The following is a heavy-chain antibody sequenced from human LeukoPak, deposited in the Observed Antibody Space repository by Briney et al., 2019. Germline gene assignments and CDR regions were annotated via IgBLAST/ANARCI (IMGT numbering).Heavy chain of an antibody. CDR1: GGSINNNNW. CDR2: IHHSGST. CDR3: ARHKVGSNTFDY. D-gene: IGHD1-26*01. V-gene: IGHV4-4*02. Sequence: SSETLSLTCAVAGGSINNNNWWSWVRQTPGQGLEWIGEIHHSGSTNYNPSLKGRVTISEDKSNNQFSLRLSSVTAADTAMYYCARHKVGSNTFDYWGQGTLVTVSS. J-gene: IGHJ4*02.